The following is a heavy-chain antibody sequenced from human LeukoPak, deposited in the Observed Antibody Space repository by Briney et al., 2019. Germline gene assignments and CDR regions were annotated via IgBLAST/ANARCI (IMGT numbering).Heavy chain of an antibody. V-gene: IGHV4-59*01. CDR1: GHSISSYY. J-gene: IGHJ4*02. CDR2: IYYSGST. D-gene: IGHD3-10*01. CDR3: ARPNYYGSGRVDY. Sequence: SETPSLTCTVSGHSISSYYWSWIRQPPGKGLEWIGFIYYSGSTNYNPSLKSRVTISVDTSKNQFSLKLSSVTAADTAVYYCARPNYYGSGRVDYWGQGTLVTVSS.